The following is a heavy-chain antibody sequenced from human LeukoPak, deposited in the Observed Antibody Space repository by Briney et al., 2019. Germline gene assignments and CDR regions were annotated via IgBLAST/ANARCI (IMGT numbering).Heavy chain of an antibody. J-gene: IGHJ5*02. Sequence: GGSLRLSCAASGFTFTNYKMNWVRQAPGKGLEWVSSISSSSSFIYYADSVKGRFTISRDNATNSLNLQMKSLRAEDTAVYYCARDSNLWGAAAAPGWFDPWGQGTLVTVSS. CDR3: ARDSNLWGAAAAPGWFDP. CDR2: ISSSSSFI. D-gene: IGHD6-13*01. V-gene: IGHV3-21*01. CDR1: GFTFTNYK.